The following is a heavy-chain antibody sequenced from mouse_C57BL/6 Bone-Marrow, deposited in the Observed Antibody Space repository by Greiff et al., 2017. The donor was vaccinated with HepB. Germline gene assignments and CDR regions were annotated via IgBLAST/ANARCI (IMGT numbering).Heavy chain of an antibody. CDR3: ARDDYVPCAY. D-gene: IGHD2-4*01. V-gene: IGHV1-61*01. Sequence: VQLQQPGAELVRPGSSVKLSCKASGYTFTSYWMDWVKQRPGQGLEWIGNIYPSDSETHYNQKFKDKATLTVDKSSSTAYMQLSSLTSEDSAVYYCARDDYVPCAYWGQGTLVTVSA. J-gene: IGHJ3*01. CDR1: GYTFTSYW. CDR2: IYPSDSET.